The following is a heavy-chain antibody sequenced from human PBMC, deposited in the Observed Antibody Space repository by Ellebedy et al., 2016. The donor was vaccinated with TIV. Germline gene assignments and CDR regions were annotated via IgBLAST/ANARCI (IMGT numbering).Heavy chain of an antibody. Sequence: SETLSLTXAVSGGSISSGGYSWSWIRQPPGKGLEWIGYIYHSGSTYYNPSLKSRVTISVDRSKNQFSLKLSSVTAADTAVYYCARGILWFGELLNWFDPWGQGTLVTVSS. CDR1: GGSISSGGYS. CDR2: IYHSGST. V-gene: IGHV4-30-2*01. J-gene: IGHJ5*02. CDR3: ARGILWFGELLNWFDP. D-gene: IGHD3-10*01.